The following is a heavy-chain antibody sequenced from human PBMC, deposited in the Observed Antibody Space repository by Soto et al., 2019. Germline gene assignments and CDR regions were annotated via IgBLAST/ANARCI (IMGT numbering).Heavy chain of an antibody. CDR3: ARILDSTPRYYYYYMDV. Sequence: PSETLSLTCAVYGGSFSGYYWSWIRQPPGKGLEWIGEINHSGSTNYNPSLKSRVTISVDTSKNQFSLKLSSVTAADTAVYYCARILDSTPRYYYYYMDVWGKGTTVTVSS. CDR2: INHSGST. J-gene: IGHJ6*03. V-gene: IGHV4-34*01. CDR1: GGSFSGYY. D-gene: IGHD4-4*01.